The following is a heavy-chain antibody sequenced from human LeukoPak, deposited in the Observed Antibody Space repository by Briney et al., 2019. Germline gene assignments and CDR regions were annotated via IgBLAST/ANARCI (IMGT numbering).Heavy chain of an antibody. V-gene: IGHV4-59*01. CDR3: ARGRYSSSWYFFDF. Sequence: PSETLSLTCTVSGGSISSYYWSWIRQSPGKGLEWIGSIYYSGSTNYNPSLKSRVTISLDTSKNQFSLKMSSVTAADTALYNCARGRYSSSWYFFDFWGQGTLVTVSS. CDR1: GGSISSYY. CDR2: IYYSGST. J-gene: IGHJ4*02. D-gene: IGHD6-13*01.